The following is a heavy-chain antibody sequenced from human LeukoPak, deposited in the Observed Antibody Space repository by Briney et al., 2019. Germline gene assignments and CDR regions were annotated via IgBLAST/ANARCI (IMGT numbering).Heavy chain of an antibody. CDR2: IKQDGSEI. V-gene: IGHV3-7*03. Sequence: PGGSLRLSCAASGFTFSSYGMSWVRQAPGKGLEWVANIKQDGSEIYYLDSVKGRFTISRDNSKNTLYLQMNSLRAEDTAVYYCAKGYYYDSSGYYYYSDYFDYWGQGTLVTVSS. D-gene: IGHD3-22*01. CDR1: GFTFSSYG. J-gene: IGHJ4*02. CDR3: AKGYYYDSSGYYYYSDYFDY.